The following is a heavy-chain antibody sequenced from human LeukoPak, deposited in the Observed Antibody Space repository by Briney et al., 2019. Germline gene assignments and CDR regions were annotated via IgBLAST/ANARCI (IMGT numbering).Heavy chain of an antibody. CDR1: GFTFSSYS. CDR3: ARDSGSSWFED. J-gene: IGHJ5*02. CDR2: ISSSSTTI. Sequence: PGGSLRLSCAASGFTFSSYSMNWVRQAPGKGLEWVSYISSSSTTIYYADSVKGRFTVSRDNAKNSLYLQMNSLRAADTAVYYCARDSGSSWFEDWGQGTLVTVSS. V-gene: IGHV3-48*01. D-gene: IGHD1-26*01.